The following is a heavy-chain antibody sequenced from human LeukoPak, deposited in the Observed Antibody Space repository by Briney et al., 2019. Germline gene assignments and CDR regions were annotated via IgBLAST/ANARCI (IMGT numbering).Heavy chain of an antibody. CDR3: ARHYKWIQLWSFFNY. D-gene: IGHD5-18*01. Sequence: PSETLSLTCTVSGGTVTTSSYYWGWIRQPPGKGLEWIGSMSYSGTTNYNPSLKSRVTTSVDTSKNQFSLKLSSVTAADTAIYYCARHYKWIQLWSFFNYWGQGILVTVSS. CDR2: MSYSGTT. J-gene: IGHJ4*02. V-gene: IGHV4-39*01. CDR1: GGTVTTSSYY.